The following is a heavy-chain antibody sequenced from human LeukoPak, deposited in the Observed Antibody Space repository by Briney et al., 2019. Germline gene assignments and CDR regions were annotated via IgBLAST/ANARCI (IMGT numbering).Heavy chain of an antibody. CDR2: IRFDGSNM. Sequence: GGSLRLSCAASGFPFSKYAMHWVRQAPGKGLEWVAFIRFDGSNMYYAHSVKGRFTISRDNSKNTLYLQMNSLRPEDTAVYYCAKDNILYYYYYMDVWGKGTTVTISS. J-gene: IGHJ6*03. CDR1: GFPFSKYA. D-gene: IGHD3-9*01. V-gene: IGHV3-30*02. CDR3: AKDNILYYYYYMDV.